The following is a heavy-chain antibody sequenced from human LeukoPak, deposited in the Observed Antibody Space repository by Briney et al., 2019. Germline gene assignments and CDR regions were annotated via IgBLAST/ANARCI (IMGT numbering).Heavy chain of an antibody. D-gene: IGHD6-19*01. CDR2: IIPIFGTA. CDR1: GGTFSSYA. Sequence: ASVKVSCKASGGTFSSYAISWVRQAPGQGLEWMGGIIPIFGTANYAQKFQGRVTITTDESTSTAYMELSSLRSEDTAVYYCARGKAVAGTLGYWGQGTLVTVSS. J-gene: IGHJ4*02. V-gene: IGHV1-69*05. CDR3: ARGKAVAGTLGY.